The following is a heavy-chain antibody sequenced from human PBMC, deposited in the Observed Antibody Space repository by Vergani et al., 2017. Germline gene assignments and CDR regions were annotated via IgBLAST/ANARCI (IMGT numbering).Heavy chain of an antibody. CDR2: IDPSDSYT. CDR1: GYSFTSYW. Sequence: EVQLVQSGAEVKKPGESLRISCKGSGYSFTSYWISWVRQMPGKGLEWMGRIDPSDSYTNYSPSFQGHVTISADKSLSTAYLQWSSLKASDTAMYYCARRSGSYPDYYGMDVWGQGTTVTVSS. CDR3: ARRSGSYPDYYGMDV. J-gene: IGHJ6*02. D-gene: IGHD1-26*01. V-gene: IGHV5-10-1*01.